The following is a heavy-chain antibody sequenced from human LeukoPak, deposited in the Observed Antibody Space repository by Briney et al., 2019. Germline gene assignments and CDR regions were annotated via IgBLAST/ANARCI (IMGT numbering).Heavy chain of an antibody. CDR2: FSGISTT. D-gene: IGHD6-19*01. Sequence: GGSRRLSCAASGFTFSSYAMSWVRQAPGKGLEWVSTFSGISTTSYADAVKGRVTISRDNSKNTLYLQMDSLRADDTAVYYCAKGYSSGWYYFDYWGQGTLVTVSP. V-gene: IGHV3-23*01. J-gene: IGHJ4*02. CDR1: GFTFSSYA. CDR3: AKGYSSGWYYFDY.